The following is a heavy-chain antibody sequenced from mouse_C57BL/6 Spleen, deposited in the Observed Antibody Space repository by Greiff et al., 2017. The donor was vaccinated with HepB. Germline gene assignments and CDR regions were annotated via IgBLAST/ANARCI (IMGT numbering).Heavy chain of an antibody. CDR1: GYTFTSYW. CDR2: IHPNSGST. D-gene: IGHD2-5*01. J-gene: IGHJ3*01. CDR3: AREAYYSNPAWFAY. Sequence: QVQLQQPGAELVKPGASVKLSCKASGYTFTSYWMHWVTQRPGHGLEWIGMIHPNSGSTNYNAKFKSKATLTVDKSSSTAYMQLRSLTSEDSAVYYCAREAYYSNPAWFAYWGQGTLVTVAA. V-gene: IGHV1-64*01.